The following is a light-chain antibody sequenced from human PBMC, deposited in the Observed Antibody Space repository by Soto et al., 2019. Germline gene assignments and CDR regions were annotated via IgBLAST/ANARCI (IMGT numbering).Light chain of an antibody. CDR1: ERIYSAY. CDR3: QQYGNSPIT. CDR2: GTS. V-gene: IGKV3-20*01. Sequence: EVVLTLSPGTLSLSRGERATLSCRASERIYSAYLGWYQQKPSQAPRLLIYGTSSRATGIPDRFSGSGSGTDFTLTISRLEPEDFAVYYCQQYGNSPITFGQGTRLEIK. J-gene: IGKJ5*01.